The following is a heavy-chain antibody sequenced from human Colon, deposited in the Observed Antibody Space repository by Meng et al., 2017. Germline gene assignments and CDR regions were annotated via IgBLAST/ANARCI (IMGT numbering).Heavy chain of an antibody. V-gene: IGHV3-7*01. J-gene: IGHJ5*02. D-gene: IGHD1-1*01. CDR1: GFSLSRYW. CDR2: VRQDGAEK. Sequence: GESLKISCAASGFSLSRYWMSWVRQAPGKGLEWVANVRQDGAEKHYVDSLKGRFTVSRDNDKNSIYLQMNSLTVDDTVLYYCARDGGTDWFDPWGPGTLVTVSS. CDR3: ARDGGTDWFDP.